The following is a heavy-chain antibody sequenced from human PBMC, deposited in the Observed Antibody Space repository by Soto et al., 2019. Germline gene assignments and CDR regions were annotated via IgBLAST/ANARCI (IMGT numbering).Heavy chain of an antibody. CDR1: GFTFSSYW. CDR3: ARVSGGYLTLFDP. V-gene: IGHV3-74*01. CDR2: INSDGSST. Sequence: GGSLRLSCAASGFTFSSYWMHWVRQAPGKGLVWVSRINSDGSSTSYADSVKGRFTISRDNAKNTLYLQMNSLRAEDTAVYYCARVSGGYLTLFDPWGQGTLVTVSS. J-gene: IGHJ5*02. D-gene: IGHD5-12*01.